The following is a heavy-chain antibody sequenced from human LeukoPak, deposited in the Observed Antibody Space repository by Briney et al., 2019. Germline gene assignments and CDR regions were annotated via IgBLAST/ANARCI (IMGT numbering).Heavy chain of an antibody. CDR1: GFTFSSYG. J-gene: IGHJ4*02. CDR2: MSYDGRNK. CDR3: ATHPGDYWFGYLQL. Sequence: PGGSLRLSCAAPGFTFSSYGMHWVRQAPGKGLEWVAVMSYDGRNKYYADSMKGRFTVSRDNAKNSLFLQMNSLRAEDTAVYYCATHPGDYWFGYLQLWGQGTLVTVSS. D-gene: IGHD3-10*01. V-gene: IGHV3-30*03.